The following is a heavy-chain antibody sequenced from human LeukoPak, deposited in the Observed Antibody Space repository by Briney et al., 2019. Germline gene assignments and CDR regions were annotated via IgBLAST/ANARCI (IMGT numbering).Heavy chain of an antibody. J-gene: IGHJ4*02. D-gene: IGHD6-19*01. V-gene: IGHV3-23*01. Sequence: GGSLRLSCAASGFTFSSYAMSWVRQAPGKGLEWVSDISGSGGSTYYADSVKGRFTISRDNSKNTLYLQMNSLRAEDTAVYYCAKGRYSSGWLHDYWGQGTLVTVSS. CDR2: ISGSGGST. CDR1: GFTFSSYA. CDR3: AKGRYSSGWLHDY.